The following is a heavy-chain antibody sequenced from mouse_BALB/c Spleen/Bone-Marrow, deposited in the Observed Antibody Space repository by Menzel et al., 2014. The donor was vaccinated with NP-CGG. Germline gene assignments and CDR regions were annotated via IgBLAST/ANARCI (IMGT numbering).Heavy chain of an antibody. Sequence: QVQLQQSGAELARPGASVKLSCKASGYTFTSYWMQWVKQRPGQGLEWIGATYPGDGDTTYTQKFKGKATLTADKSSSTAYMQLSSLASEDSAVYYCARGAPFDYWGQGTTLTVSS. CDR2: TYPGDGDT. V-gene: IGHV1-87*01. CDR3: ARGAPFDY. CDR1: GYTFTSYW. J-gene: IGHJ2*01.